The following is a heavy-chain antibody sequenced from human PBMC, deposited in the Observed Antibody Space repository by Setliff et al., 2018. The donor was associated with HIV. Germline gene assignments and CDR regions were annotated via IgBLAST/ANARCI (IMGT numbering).Heavy chain of an antibody. V-gene: IGHV4-4*07. CDR3: ARTITTFGVIGRGGRMDV. Sequence: SETLSLTCTVSGGSISSYYWSWIRQPAGKGLEWIGRIYTSGSTNYNPTLKSRVTISMDTSKNQFSLELSSVTAADTALYYCARTITTFGVIGRGGRMDVWGKGTTVTVSS. CDR1: GGSISSYY. D-gene: IGHD3-3*01. J-gene: IGHJ6*04. CDR2: IYTSGST.